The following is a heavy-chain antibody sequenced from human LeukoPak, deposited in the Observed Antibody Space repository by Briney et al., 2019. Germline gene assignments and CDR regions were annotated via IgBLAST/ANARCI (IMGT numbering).Heavy chain of an antibody. D-gene: IGHD7-27*01. CDR3: ASHVGISF. CDR2: IREDGTEK. J-gene: IGHJ3*01. V-gene: IGHV3-7*01. Sequence: GGSLRLSCTASGFTFSGAWMTWVRQAPGKGLEWVANIREDGTEKNYVDSVKGRFTISRDNAKNSLFLQMSNLRDDDTAIHYCASHVGISFWGQGTLVTVSS. CDR1: GFTFSGAW.